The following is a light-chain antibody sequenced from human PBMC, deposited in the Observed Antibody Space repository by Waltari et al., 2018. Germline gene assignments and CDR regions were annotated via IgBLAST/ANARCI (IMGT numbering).Light chain of an antibody. Sequence: EIVMTQSPATLSASPGERATFSCRASQSIADNLAWYQQKPAQAPRLLIYGASTRATGVPARFRGSGSGTEFTLTISSLQSEDVAVYYCQQYNKWPPITFGQGTRLEIK. CDR3: QQYNKWPPIT. CDR2: GAS. CDR1: QSIADN. V-gene: IGKV3-15*01. J-gene: IGKJ5*01.